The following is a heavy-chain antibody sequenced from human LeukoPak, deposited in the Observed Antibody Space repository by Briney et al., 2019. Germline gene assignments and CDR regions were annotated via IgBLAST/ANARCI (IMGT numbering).Heavy chain of an antibody. Sequence: GGSLRLSCAASGFTFSNYAMSWVRQAPGKGLEWVSAIRNSPGYTYYADSVKGRFTISRDDSKNTLYLQMNSLRAEDTAVYYCAKDKNEYTNYMGAFDFWGQGTMVTVSS. V-gene: IGHV3-23*01. CDR2: IRNSPGYT. CDR1: GFTFSNYA. J-gene: IGHJ3*01. CDR3: AKDKNEYTNYMGAFDF. D-gene: IGHD4-11*01.